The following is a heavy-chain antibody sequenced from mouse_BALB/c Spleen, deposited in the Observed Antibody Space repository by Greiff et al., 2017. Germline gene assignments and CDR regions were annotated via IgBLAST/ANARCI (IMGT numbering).Heavy chain of an antibody. V-gene: IGHV3-8*02. CDR1: GDSITSGY. CDR2: ISYSGST. CDR3: ARLGYDYHWYFDV. D-gene: IGHD2-4*01. Sequence: EVMLVESGPSLVKPSQTLSLTCSVTGDSITSGYWNWIRKFPGNKLEYMGYISYSGSTYYNPSLKSRISITRDTSKNQYYLQLNSVTTEDTATYYCARLGYDYHWYFDVWGAGTTVTVSS. J-gene: IGHJ1*01.